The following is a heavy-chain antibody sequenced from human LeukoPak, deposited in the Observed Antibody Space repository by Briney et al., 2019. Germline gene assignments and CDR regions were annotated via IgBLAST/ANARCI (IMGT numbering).Heavy chain of an antibody. CDR2: INHSGRT. D-gene: IGHD6-13*01. CDR3: ARVVGKYSSSWYY. V-gene: IGHV4-34*01. Sequence: SETLSLTCAVYGGSFSRYSWSWIRQPPGKGLEWIGEINHSGRTNYNPSLKGRVTISVDTSKNQFSLKLRSVTAADTAVYYCARVVGKYSSSWYYWGQGTLVTVSS. J-gene: IGHJ4*02. CDR1: GGSFSRYS.